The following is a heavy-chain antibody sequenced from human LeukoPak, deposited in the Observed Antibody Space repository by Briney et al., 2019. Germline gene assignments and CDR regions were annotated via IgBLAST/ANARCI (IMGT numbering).Heavy chain of an antibody. Sequence: GGSLRLSCTASGFTFRSYSMNWVRQAPGEGPEKASYISSLSGTIYYADSVKGRFTISTDNAKNSLYLQMDTLRAEDTAVYYCARVQAGATSYWGQGTLVTVSS. CDR2: ISSLSGTI. D-gene: IGHD1-26*01. CDR3: ARVQAGATSY. V-gene: IGHV3-48*01. J-gene: IGHJ4*02. CDR1: GFTFRSYS.